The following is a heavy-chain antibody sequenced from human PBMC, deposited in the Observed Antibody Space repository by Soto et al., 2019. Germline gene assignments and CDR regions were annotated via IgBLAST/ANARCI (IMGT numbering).Heavy chain of an antibody. CDR3: ARRVAGTSRYFDL. Sequence: QLQLQESGPGLVKPSETLSLTCTVSGGSISTSSHYWGWIRQPPGKGLEWIGSMYYTGSTYYNPSRKSRVTISVDTSKNQFSVKLTSVTAADTAVYYCARRVAGTSRYFDLWGRGTLVTVSS. CDR1: GGSISTSSHY. V-gene: IGHV4-39*01. CDR2: MYYTGST. D-gene: IGHD6-19*01. J-gene: IGHJ2*01.